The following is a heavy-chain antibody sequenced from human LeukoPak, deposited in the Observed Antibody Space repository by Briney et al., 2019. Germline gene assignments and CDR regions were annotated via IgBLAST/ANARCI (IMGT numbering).Heavy chain of an antibody. J-gene: IGHJ3*02. D-gene: IGHD2-15*01. CDR1: GYTFTSYG. Sequence: ASVTVSCKASGYTFTSYGISWVRQAPGQGLEWMGWISAYNGNTNYAQKLQGRVTMTTDTSTGTAYMELRSLRSDDTAVYYCARDRFVVVVAGGYDAFDIWGQGTMVTVSS. CDR2: ISAYNGNT. V-gene: IGHV1-18*01. CDR3: ARDRFVVVVAGGYDAFDI.